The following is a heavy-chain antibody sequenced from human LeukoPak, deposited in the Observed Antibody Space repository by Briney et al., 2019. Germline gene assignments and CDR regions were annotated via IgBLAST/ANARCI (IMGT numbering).Heavy chain of an antibody. CDR1: GGSISRSF. V-gene: IGHV4-59*08. J-gene: IGHJ4*02. Sequence: PSETLSLTCIDPGGSISRSFGSWIRQPPGAGLERMGHFYYSRSTNYNLPITCRVTIPVAKSNNQFSRKLSSVTSAVTAVYYWARRGYCSSTSCSEDLYYFDYWGQGTLVTVSS. CDR3: ARRGYCSSTSCSEDLYYFDY. CDR2: FYYSRST. D-gene: IGHD2-2*01.